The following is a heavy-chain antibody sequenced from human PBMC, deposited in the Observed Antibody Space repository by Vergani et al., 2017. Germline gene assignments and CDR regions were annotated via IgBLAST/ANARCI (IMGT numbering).Heavy chain of an antibody. CDR2: ISGSGGST. V-gene: IGHV3-23*01. CDR1: GFTFSSYA. J-gene: IGHJ6*02. Sequence: EVQLLESGGGLVQPGGSLRLSCAASGFTFSSYAMSWVRQAPGKGLEWVSAISGSGGSTYYADSVKGRFTISRDNSKNTLYLQMNSLRAEDTAVYYCAKDQWVLSPYYYYGMDVWGQGTTVIVSS. D-gene: IGHD1-26*01. CDR3: AKDQWVLSPYYYYGMDV.